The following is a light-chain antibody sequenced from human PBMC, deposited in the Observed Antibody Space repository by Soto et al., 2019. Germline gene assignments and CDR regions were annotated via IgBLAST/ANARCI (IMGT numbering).Light chain of an antibody. J-gene: IGKJ5*01. Sequence: DIQMTQSPSSVSASIGDRVTITCRASQDIGRRLAWFQQKPGKAPKYLIQAASSLQGGVPSRFRGSGSGTDFTFTISRLQPEDIATYYCQQYENLPTFGQGTRLEIK. CDR1: QDIGRR. CDR3: QQYENLPT. V-gene: IGKV1-12*01. CDR2: AAS.